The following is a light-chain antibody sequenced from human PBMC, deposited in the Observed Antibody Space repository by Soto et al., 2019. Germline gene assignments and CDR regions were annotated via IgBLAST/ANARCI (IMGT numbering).Light chain of an antibody. CDR1: QNIRNA. Sequence: EIVMTQSPAVVSVSPGAGATLSCRASQNIRNALAWYQQKPGQAPRLLMYDSSNRANGVPARFSASGSGTEFTLTISSLQSEDYAVYYCQQFNDWPRTFGQGTKVAIK. CDR3: QQFNDWPRT. J-gene: IGKJ1*01. CDR2: DSS. V-gene: IGKV3-15*01.